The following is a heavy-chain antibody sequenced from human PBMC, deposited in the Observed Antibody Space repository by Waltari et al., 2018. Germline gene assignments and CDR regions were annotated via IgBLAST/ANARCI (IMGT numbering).Heavy chain of an antibody. J-gene: IGHJ4*02. V-gene: IGHV6-1*01. CDR1: GDRVSSNIAA. CDR2: TYYRSKWYN. CDR3: ARDLGWSREFFDY. D-gene: IGHD1-26*01. Sequence: QVQLQQSGPGLVKPSQTLPLTCAISGDRVSSNIAAWNWIRQSPTRGLEWLCRTYYRSKWYNEYALSVKSRITINPDTSTNQFSLQLNSVTPEDTAVYYCARDLGWSREFFDYWGQGTLVTVSS.